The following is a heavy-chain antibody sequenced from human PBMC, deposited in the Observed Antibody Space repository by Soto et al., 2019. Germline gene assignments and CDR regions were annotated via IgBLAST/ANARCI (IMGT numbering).Heavy chain of an antibody. Sequence: GGSLRLSCAASGFTFSSYAMSWVRQAPGKGLEWVSAISGSGGSTYYADSVKGRFTISRDNSKNTLYLQMNSLRAEDTAVYYCAKDPRAAAPRENWFDSWGQGTLVTVSS. CDR3: AKDPRAAAPRENWFDS. D-gene: IGHD6-13*01. CDR2: ISGSGGST. J-gene: IGHJ5*01. CDR1: GFTFSSYA. V-gene: IGHV3-23*01.